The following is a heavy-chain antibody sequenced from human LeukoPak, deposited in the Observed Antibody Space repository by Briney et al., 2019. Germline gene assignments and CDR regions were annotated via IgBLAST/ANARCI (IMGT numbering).Heavy chain of an antibody. CDR3: AKLPDYYDSSGSFDY. V-gene: IGHV3-23*01. CDR1: GFTFSSYA. J-gene: IGHJ4*02. D-gene: IGHD3-22*01. Sequence: GGSLRLSCAASGFTFSSYAMSWVRQAPGKGLQWVSGISGSGGSTYYADSVKGRFTISRDNSKNTLYLQMNSLRAEDTAVYYCAKLPDYYDSSGSFDYWGQGTLVTVSS. CDR2: ISGSGGST.